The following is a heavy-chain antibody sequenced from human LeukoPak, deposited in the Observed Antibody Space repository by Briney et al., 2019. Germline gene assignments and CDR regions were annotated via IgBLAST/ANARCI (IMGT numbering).Heavy chain of an antibody. Sequence: GGSLRLSCAAPGFTFINAWMSWVRQAPGKGLEWVGHIKSKTDGGTTDYAAPVKGRFTISRDDSENTLYLQMNSLRDEDTAVYFCARERPVGATPFDFWGQGTLVTVSS. V-gene: IGHV3-15*01. CDR1: GFTFINAW. D-gene: IGHD1-26*01. CDR3: ARERPVGATPFDF. J-gene: IGHJ4*02. CDR2: IKSKTDGGTT.